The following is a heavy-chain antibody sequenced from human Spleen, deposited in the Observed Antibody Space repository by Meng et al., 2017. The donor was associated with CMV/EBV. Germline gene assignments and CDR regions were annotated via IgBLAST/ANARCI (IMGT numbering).Heavy chain of an antibody. D-gene: IGHD1-7*01. CDR2: ISSSGNTI. Sequence: GESLKISCAASGFTFSDYYMSWIRQAPGKGLKWLSYISSSGNTIYYADSVKGRFTISRDNAKNSLNLQMNSLRAEDTAVYYCAKAQSPASWYNWNYVPAELDYWGQGTLVTVSS. CDR3: AKAQSPASWYNWNYVPAELDY. J-gene: IGHJ4*02. V-gene: IGHV3-11*01. CDR1: GFTFSDYY.